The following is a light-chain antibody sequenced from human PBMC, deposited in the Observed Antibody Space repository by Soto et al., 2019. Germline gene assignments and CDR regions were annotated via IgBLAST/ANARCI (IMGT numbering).Light chain of an antibody. CDR3: QQYGSSGT. Sequence: EMVLRQSSGTLSLSPRERATLSCRASQSVTSSDLAWYQQKPGQALRLLIYGASNRATGIPDRFSGSGSGTDFTLTISRLEPEDFAVYYCQQYGSSGTFGQGTKV. V-gene: IGKV3-20*01. J-gene: IGKJ1*01. CDR2: GAS. CDR1: QSVTSSD.